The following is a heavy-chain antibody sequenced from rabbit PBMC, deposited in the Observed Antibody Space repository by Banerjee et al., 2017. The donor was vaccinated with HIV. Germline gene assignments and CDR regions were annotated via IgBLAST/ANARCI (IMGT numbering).Heavy chain of an antibody. V-gene: IGHV1S45*01. Sequence: QQQLEESGGGLVKPGGTLTLTCKASGIDFNSYYHMCWVRQAPGKGLEWIGCIFTGSSSSTYYASWAKGRFTISKTSSATVTLQMTSLTAADTATYFCARNYIDSGGLWGPGTLVTVS. D-gene: IGHD1-1*01. CDR2: IFTGSSSST. J-gene: IGHJ4*01. CDR1: GIDFNSYYH. CDR3: ARNYIDSGGL.